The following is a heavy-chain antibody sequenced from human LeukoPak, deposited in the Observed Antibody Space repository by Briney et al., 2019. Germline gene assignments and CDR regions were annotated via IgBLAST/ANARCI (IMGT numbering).Heavy chain of an antibody. D-gene: IGHD3-10*01. CDR1: GFTFSSYW. V-gene: IGHV3-21*01. CDR2: ISSSSSYI. CDR3: ARELSGSEFYDAFDI. Sequence: GGSLRLSCAASGFTFSSYWMHWVRQAPGKGLEWVSSISSSSSYIYYADSVKGRFTISRDNAKNSLYLQMNSLRAEDTAVYYCARELSGSEFYDAFDIWGQGTMVTVSS. J-gene: IGHJ3*02.